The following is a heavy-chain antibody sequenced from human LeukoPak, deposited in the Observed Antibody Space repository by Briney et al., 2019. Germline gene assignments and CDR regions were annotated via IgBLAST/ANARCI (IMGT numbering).Heavy chain of an antibody. CDR2: INPNSGGT. Sequence: ASVKVSCKASGYTFTGYYMHWVRQAPGQGLEWMGWINPNSGGTNYAQKFQGRVTMTRDTSVSTAYMELSRLTSDDTAMYYCARFGVVTNDAFDIWGQGTMVTISS. J-gene: IGHJ3*02. CDR1: GYTFTGYY. CDR3: ARFGVVTNDAFDI. V-gene: IGHV1-2*02. D-gene: IGHD3-3*01.